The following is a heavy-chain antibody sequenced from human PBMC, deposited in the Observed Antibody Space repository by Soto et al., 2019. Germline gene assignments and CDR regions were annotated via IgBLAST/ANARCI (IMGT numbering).Heavy chain of an antibody. V-gene: IGHV3-23*01. CDR3: ARGGADHYHYGMDV. CDR2: MNGAGTST. CDR1: GFTLTTYA. D-gene: IGHD3-10*01. J-gene: IGHJ6*02. Sequence: GGSLRLSCAASGFTLTTYAMSWVRQPPGKGLEWVSSMNGAGTSTSYADSVKGRFTTSRDNSKNTLFLEMNSLRAEDTAVYYCARGGADHYHYGMDVWGQGTTVTVSS.